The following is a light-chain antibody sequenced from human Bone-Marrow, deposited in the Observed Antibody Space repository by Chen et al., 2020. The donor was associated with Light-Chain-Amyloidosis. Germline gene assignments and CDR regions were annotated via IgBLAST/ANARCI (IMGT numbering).Light chain of an antibody. CDR2: WAS. CDR3: QQYYISPLT. CDR1: QSVLFTSNNKNY. Sequence: IVLTQSPDSLTVSLGERATIKCESSQSVLFTSNNKNYLAWYQQRPGQPPKLLISWASTRESGVTDRFSGSGSGTHFTLNISRLRAEDVAVYYCQQYYISPLTFGGGTKVEVK. J-gene: IGKJ4*01. V-gene: IGKV4-1*01.